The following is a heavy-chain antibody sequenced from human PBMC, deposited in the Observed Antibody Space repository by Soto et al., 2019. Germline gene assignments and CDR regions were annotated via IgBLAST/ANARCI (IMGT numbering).Heavy chain of an antibody. Sequence: SETLSLTCTVSGGSISSYYWSWIRQPPGKGLEWIGYIYYSGSTNYNPSLKSRVTISVDTSKNQFSLRLSSVTAADTAVYYCARGDPLLWFGEKVYYGMDVWGQGTTVTVSS. D-gene: IGHD3-10*01. J-gene: IGHJ6*02. CDR2: IYYSGST. CDR3: ARGDPLLWFGEKVYYGMDV. CDR1: GGSISSYY. V-gene: IGHV4-59*01.